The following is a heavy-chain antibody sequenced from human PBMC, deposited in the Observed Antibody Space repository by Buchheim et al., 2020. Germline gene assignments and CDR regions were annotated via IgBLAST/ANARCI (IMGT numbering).Heavy chain of an antibody. CDR3: ARDRDCSGGSCYGGFDY. J-gene: IGHJ4*02. Sequence: QVQLQQWGAGLLKPSETLSLTCAVYGGSFSDYYWSWIRQPPGKGLEWIGEINHSGSTNNNPSLKSRVTISVDTSKNQFSLKLSSVTAADTAVFYCARDRDCSGGSCYGGFDYWGQGTL. V-gene: IGHV4-34*01. CDR1: GGSFSDYY. D-gene: IGHD2-15*01. CDR2: INHSGST.